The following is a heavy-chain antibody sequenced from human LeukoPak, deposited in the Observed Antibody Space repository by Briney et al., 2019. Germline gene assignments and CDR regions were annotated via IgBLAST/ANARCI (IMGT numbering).Heavy chain of an antibody. V-gene: IGHV1-18*01. CDR1: GYTFSSYG. CDR3: ARVETYYYDSSGYYFDY. D-gene: IGHD3-22*01. CDR2: IRVYNGDT. Sequence: ASVKVSCKASGYTFSSYGINWVRQAPGQGLEWMGWIRVYNGDTNYAQKLQGRVTMTTDTSTSTAYMELRSLRSDDTAVYYCARVETYYYDSSGYYFDYWGQGTLVTVSS. J-gene: IGHJ4*02.